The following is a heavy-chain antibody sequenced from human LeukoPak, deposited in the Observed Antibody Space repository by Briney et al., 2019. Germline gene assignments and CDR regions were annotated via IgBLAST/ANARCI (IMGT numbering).Heavy chain of an antibody. CDR2: IYSGGRT. Sequence: GGSLRLSCAASGLTVSSNYMSWVRHARGKGLEWGSAIYSGGRTYYADYVKGRFTISRDNSKNTLSLQMNSLRAEDTAVYYCARTRIGAAGTFYFDYWGQGTLVTVSS. CDR1: GLTVSSNY. D-gene: IGHD6-13*01. V-gene: IGHV3-53*01. CDR3: ARTRIGAAGTFYFDY. J-gene: IGHJ4*02.